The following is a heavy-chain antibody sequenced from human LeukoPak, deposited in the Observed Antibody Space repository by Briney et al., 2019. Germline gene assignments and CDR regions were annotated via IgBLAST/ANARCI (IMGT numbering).Heavy chain of an antibody. CDR3: ARGPFWSGYFSYNWFDP. J-gene: IGHJ5*02. CDR2: MNPNSGNT. Sequence: ASVKVSCKASGYTFTSYDINWVRQATGQGLEWMGWMNPNSGNTGYAQKFQGRVTITRHTSISTAYMELSSLRSEDTAVYYCARGPFWSGYFSYNWFDPWGQGTLVTVSS. CDR1: GYTFTSYD. V-gene: IGHV1-8*03. D-gene: IGHD3-3*01.